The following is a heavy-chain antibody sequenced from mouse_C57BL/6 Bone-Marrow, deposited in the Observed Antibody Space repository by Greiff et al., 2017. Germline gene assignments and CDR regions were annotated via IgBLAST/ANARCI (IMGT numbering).Heavy chain of an antibody. CDR3: ARRAPVYYGNSYYFDY. D-gene: IGHD2-1*01. J-gene: IGHJ2*01. V-gene: IGHV1-64*01. CDR1: GYTFTSYW. CDR2: IHPNSGST. Sequence: QVQLQQPGAELVKPGASVKLSCKASGYTFTSYWMHWVKQRPGQGLEWIGMIHPNSGSTNYNEKFKSKATLTVDKSSSTAYMQHSSLTSEDSAVYYCARRAPVYYGNSYYFDYWGQGTTLTVSS.